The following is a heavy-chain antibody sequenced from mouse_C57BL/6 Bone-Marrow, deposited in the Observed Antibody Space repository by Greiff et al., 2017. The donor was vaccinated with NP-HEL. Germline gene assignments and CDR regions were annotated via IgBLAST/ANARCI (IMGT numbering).Heavy chain of an antibody. J-gene: IGHJ1*03. CDR1: GFNIKDDY. CDR3: TTTYSNYWYFDV. V-gene: IGHV14-4*01. Sequence: VQLQQSGAELVRPGASVKLSCTASGFNIKDDYMHWVKQRPEQGLEWIGWIDPENRDTEYASKFQGKATITADTSSNTAYLQLSSLTSEDTAVYYCTTTYSNYWYFDVWGTGTTVTVSS. CDR2: IDPENRDT. D-gene: IGHD2-5*01.